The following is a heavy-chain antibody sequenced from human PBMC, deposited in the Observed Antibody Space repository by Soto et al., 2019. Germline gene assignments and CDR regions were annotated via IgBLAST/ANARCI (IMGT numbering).Heavy chain of an antibody. CDR1: GGTFSSYA. CDR3: ARGATVTTKYYYYYGMDV. D-gene: IGHD4-17*01. V-gene: IGHV1-69*13. CDR2: IIPIFGTA. Sequence: SVKVSCTASGGTFSSYAISWVRQAPGQGLEWMGGIIPIFGTANYAQKFQGRVTITADESTSTAYMELSSLRSEDTAVYYCARGATVTTKYYYYYGMDVWGQGTTVTVSS. J-gene: IGHJ6*02.